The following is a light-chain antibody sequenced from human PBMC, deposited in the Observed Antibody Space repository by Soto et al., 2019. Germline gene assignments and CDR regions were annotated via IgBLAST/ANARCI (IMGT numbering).Light chain of an antibody. CDR2: EVT. Sequence: QSVLTQPVSVSGSPGQSITISCTGSSRDVGVYYFVSWYQHRPGKAPKLILYEVTTRPSGISSRFSGSKSGNTASLTISGLQADDEAYYYCSSYTSTNTPYVFGTGTKVTVL. V-gene: IGLV2-14*01. CDR1: SRDVGVYYF. CDR3: SSYTSTNTPYV. J-gene: IGLJ1*01.